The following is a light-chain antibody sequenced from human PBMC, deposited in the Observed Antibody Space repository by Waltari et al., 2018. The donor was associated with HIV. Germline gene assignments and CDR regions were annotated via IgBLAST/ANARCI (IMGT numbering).Light chain of an antibody. CDR1: SSDVGGSNY. CDR2: EVS. CDR3: SSYTSSSTLSYV. Sequence: QSALTQPASVSGSPGQSITIYCTGTSSDVGGSNYVSLYQQHPGKAPKLMIYEVSNRPSGVSNRFSGSKSGNTASLTISGLQAEDEADYYCSSYTSSSTLSYVFGTGTKVTVL. J-gene: IGLJ1*01. V-gene: IGLV2-14*01.